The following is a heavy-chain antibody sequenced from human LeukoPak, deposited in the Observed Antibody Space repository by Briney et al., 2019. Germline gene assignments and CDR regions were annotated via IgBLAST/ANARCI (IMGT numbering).Heavy chain of an antibody. CDR2: ISGSSIYI. V-gene: IGHV3-21*06. CDR3: ARDPYSGNYGAYYYYYMDV. D-gene: IGHD1-26*01. Sequence: PGGSLRLSCATSGFTFSAYSMNWVRQAPGKGLEWVSSISGSSIYINYADSVKGRFTISRDNAKNSLYLQMDSLRVEDTAVYYCARDPYSGNYGAYYYYYMDVWGKGTTVTISS. J-gene: IGHJ6*03. CDR1: GFTFSAYS.